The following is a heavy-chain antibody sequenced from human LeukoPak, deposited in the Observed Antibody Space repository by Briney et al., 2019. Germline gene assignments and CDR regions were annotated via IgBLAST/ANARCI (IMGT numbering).Heavy chain of an antibody. D-gene: IGHD2-2*01. CDR1: GYTFTSYG. CDR2: ISAYNGNT. Sequence: GASVKVSCKASGYTFTSYGISWVRQAPGQGLEWMGWISAYNGNTNYAQKLQGRVTMTTDTSTSTAYMELRGLRSDDTAVYYCARVVPAAIGNWFDPWGQGTLVTVSS. CDR3: ARVVPAAIGNWFDP. V-gene: IGHV1-18*01. J-gene: IGHJ5*02.